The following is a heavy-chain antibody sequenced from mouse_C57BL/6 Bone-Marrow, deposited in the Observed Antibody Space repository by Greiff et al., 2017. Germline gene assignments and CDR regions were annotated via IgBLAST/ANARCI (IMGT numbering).Heavy chain of an antibody. V-gene: IGHV5-4*03. CDR3: ARHGLYAMDY. CDR2: ISDGGSYT. CDR1: GFTFSSYA. D-gene: IGHD1-2*01. Sequence: EVKLVESGGGLVKPGGSLKLSCAASGFTFSSYAMSWVRQTPEKRLEWVATISDGGSYTYYPDNVKGRFTISRDNAKNNLYLQMIHLKSEDTAMYYCARHGLYAMDYWGQGTSVTVSS. J-gene: IGHJ4*01.